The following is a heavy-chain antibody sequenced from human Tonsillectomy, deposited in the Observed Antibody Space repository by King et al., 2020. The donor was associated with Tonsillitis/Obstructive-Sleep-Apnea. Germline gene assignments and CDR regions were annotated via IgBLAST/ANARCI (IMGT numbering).Heavy chain of an antibody. V-gene: IGHV3-7*01. CDR2: IKQDGSEK. Sequence: VQLVESGGGLVQPGGSLRLSCAASGFTFSSYLMSWVRQARGKGLEWVANIKQDGSEKYYVDSVKGRFTISRDNAKNSLYLQMNSLRAEDTAVYYCAYGYGSDYWGQGTLVTVSS. CDR1: GFTFSSYL. CDR3: AYGYGSDY. J-gene: IGHJ4*02. D-gene: IGHD5-18*01.